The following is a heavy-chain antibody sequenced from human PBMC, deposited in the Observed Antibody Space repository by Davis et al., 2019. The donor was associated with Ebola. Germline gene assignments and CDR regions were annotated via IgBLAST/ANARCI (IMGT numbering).Heavy chain of an antibody. CDR3: ARYCSGGSCYRDY. Sequence: GGSLRLSCAASGFTFSSYWMSWVRQAPGKGLEWVANIKQDGSEKYYVDSVKGRFTISRDNAKNSLYLQMNSLRAEDTAVYYCARYCSGGSCYRDYWGQGTLVTVSS. CDR1: GFTFSSYW. D-gene: IGHD2-15*01. J-gene: IGHJ4*02. V-gene: IGHV3-7*01. CDR2: IKQDGSEK.